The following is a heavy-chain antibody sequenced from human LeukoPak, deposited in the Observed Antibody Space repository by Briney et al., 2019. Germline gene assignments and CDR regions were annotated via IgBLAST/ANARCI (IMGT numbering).Heavy chain of an antibody. V-gene: IGHV5-51*01. CDR1: GFSFPTYW. CDR2: IYPDESNI. CDR3: ARPPSRGYSSSFEY. Sequence: GESLKISCKGSGFSFPTYWIAWVRQMPGKGLEWMGIIYPDESNIRYSPSFQGQVTISADKSISTAYLQWSSLKASDTAMYYCARPPSRGYSSSFEYWGQGTLVTVSS. D-gene: IGHD2-2*03. J-gene: IGHJ4*02.